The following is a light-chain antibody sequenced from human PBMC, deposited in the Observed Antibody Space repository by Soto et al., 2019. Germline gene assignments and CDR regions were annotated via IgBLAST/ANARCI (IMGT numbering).Light chain of an antibody. J-gene: IGKJ1*01. CDR1: QSVSSSY. CDR3: QQYGSSPRT. Sequence: EIGLTQSPGTLSLSPGERATLSCRARQSVSSSYLAWYQQKPGQAPRLLIYGASSRATGIPDRFSGSGSGTDFTLTISRLEPEDFAVYYCQQYGSSPRTFGQGTKV. CDR2: GAS. V-gene: IGKV3-20*01.